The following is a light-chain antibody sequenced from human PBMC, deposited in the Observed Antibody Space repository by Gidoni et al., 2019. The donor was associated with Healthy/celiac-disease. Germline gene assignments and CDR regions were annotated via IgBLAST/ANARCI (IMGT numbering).Light chain of an antibody. J-gene: IGLJ1*01. CDR3: SSYAGSNNFV. CDR1: SSDVGGYNY. V-gene: IGLV2-8*01. Sequence: QSALTQPPPASGSPGQSVTISCTGTSSDVGGYNYVSWYQQHPGKAPKLMIYEVSKRPPGVPDRFSGSKSGNTASLTVSGLQAEDEADYYCSSYAGSNNFVFGTGTKVTVL. CDR2: EVS.